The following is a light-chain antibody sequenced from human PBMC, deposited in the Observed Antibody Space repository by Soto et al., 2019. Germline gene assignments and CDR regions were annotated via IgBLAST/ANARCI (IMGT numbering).Light chain of an antibody. CDR3: QQYGSSPWT. Sequence: EIGWTQSQGTLYLSRGERATLSCRASQSVSSNYLAWYQQKPGQDPRPLIYGASSRATGIPDRFSGSGAGTDFTLTISRLESEDFAVYYCQQYGSSPWTFGQGTKMEIK. CDR1: QSVSSNY. J-gene: IGKJ1*01. V-gene: IGKV3-20*01. CDR2: GAS.